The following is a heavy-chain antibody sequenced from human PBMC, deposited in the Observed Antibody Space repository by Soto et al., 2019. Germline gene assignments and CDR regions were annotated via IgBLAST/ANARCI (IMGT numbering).Heavy chain of an antibody. Sequence: QVQLQESGPGLVKPSETLSLTCTVPGGSISSYYWSWIRQPPGKGLEWIGYIYYSGSTNYNPSLKSRVTISVDTSKNQFSLKLSSVTAADTAVYYCARGFPGIAVAGADYFDYWGQGTLVTVSS. CDR3: ARGFPGIAVAGADYFDY. D-gene: IGHD6-19*01. J-gene: IGHJ4*02. V-gene: IGHV4-59*01. CDR1: GGSISSYY. CDR2: IYYSGST.